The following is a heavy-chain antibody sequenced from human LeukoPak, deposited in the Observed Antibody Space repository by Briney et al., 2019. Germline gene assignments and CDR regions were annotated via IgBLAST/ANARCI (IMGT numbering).Heavy chain of an antibody. CDR3: ARQDGYRYYFDY. V-gene: IGHV4-59*08. D-gene: IGHD5-12*01. J-gene: IGHJ4*02. CDR2: IYYSGST. CDR1: GGSISSYY. Sequence: ETLSLTCTVSGGSISSYYWSWIRQPPGKGLEWIGYIYYSGSTNYNPSLKSRVTISVDTSKNQFSLKLSSVTAADTAVYYCARQDGYRYYFDYWGQGTLVTVSS.